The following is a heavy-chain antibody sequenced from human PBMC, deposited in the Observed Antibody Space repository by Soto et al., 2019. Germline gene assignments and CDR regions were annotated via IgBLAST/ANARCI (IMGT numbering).Heavy chain of an antibody. J-gene: IGHJ6*02. Sequence: QVQLVQSGAEENKPGASVKVSCKASGYTFTSYAMHWVRQAPGQRLEWMGWINAGNGNTKYSQKCQGRVTITRDTSASTAYMELSRLRSEDTAVYYCANTLAVAGPYGMDVWGQGTTVTGSS. CDR2: INAGNGNT. D-gene: IGHD6-19*01. CDR3: ANTLAVAGPYGMDV. V-gene: IGHV1-3*05. CDR1: GYTFTSYA.